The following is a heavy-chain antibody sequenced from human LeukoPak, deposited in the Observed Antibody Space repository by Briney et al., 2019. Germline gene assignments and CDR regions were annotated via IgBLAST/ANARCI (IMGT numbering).Heavy chain of an antibody. CDR1: GFTFSTYA. V-gene: IGHV3-30*04. CDR2: VSYDGIGE. CDR3: ATLFQGIDY. Sequence: GGSLRLSCAVSGFTFSTYAMHWVRQAPGKGLEGVAAVSYDGIGEYYADSVKARFTISRDNSKNTLYLQMNSLRPEDTAVFYCATLFQGIDYWGQGTLVTVSS. J-gene: IGHJ4*02.